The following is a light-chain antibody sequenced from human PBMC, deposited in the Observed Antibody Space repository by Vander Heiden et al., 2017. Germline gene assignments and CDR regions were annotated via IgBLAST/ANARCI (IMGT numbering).Light chain of an antibody. CDR1: KGITNY. J-gene: IGKJ2*01. Sequence: DIQMTQSPSSLSASVGDRVTITWRASKGITNYLAWFQQKQGKVPKLLISAASLLQSGVPSRFSGSGSGTDFTLTISSLQPEDVATYYCQKYNTAPYTFGQGTKLEIE. CDR2: AAS. CDR3: QKYNTAPYT. V-gene: IGKV1-27*01.